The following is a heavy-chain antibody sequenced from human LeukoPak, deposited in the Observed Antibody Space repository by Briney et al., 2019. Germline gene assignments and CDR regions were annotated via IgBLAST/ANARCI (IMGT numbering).Heavy chain of an antibody. Sequence: AASVKVSCKASGYTFTGYYMHWVRQAPGQGLEWMGRINPNSGGTNYAQKFQGRVTMTRDTSISTAYMELGRLRSDDTAVYYCGRDHGSGSYYLYYYYYYMDVWGKGTTVTVSS. D-gene: IGHD3-10*01. J-gene: IGHJ6*03. CDR1: GYTFTGYY. CDR3: GRDHGSGSYYLYYYYYYMDV. V-gene: IGHV1-2*06. CDR2: INPNSGGT.